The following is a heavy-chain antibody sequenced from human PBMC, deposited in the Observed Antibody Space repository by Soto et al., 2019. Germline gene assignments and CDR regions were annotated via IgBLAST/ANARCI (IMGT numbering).Heavy chain of an antibody. Sequence: NPSETLSLTCTVSGDSISGGDYCWSWVRQHPGKGLEWIGYICYTGSTSYNPSLKSRVAISVGTSKNQFSLKLSSVTAADTAVYYCARGRRYYYDNYPYYFDYWGQGTLVTVSS. CDR1: GDSISGGDYC. V-gene: IGHV4-30-4*08. CDR2: ICYTGST. D-gene: IGHD3-22*01. CDR3: ARGRRYYYDNYPYYFDY. J-gene: IGHJ4*02.